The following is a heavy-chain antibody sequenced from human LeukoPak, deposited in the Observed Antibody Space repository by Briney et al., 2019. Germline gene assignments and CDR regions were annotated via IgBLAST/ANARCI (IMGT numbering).Heavy chain of an antibody. J-gene: IGHJ3*02. Sequence: GGSLRLSCAASGFTFSSYGMHWVRQAPGKGLEWVAFIRYDGSNKYYADSVKGRFTISRDNSKNTLYLQMNSLRAEDTAVYYSANMGRRELGAFDIWGQGTMVTVSS. CDR1: GFTFSSYG. D-gene: IGHD1-26*01. CDR2: IRYDGSNK. V-gene: IGHV3-30*02. CDR3: ANMGRRELGAFDI.